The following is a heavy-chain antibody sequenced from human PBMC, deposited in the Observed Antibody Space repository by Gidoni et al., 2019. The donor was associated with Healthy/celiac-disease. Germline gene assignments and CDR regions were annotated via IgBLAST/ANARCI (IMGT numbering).Heavy chain of an antibody. CDR2: IIPIFGTA. Sequence: QVQLVQSGAEVKKPGSSVKVSCKASRVTFSSYAISWVRQAPGQGLEWMGGIIPIFGTANYAQKFQGRVTITADKSTSTAYMELSSLRSEDTAVYYCATLLPTHYGMDVWGQGTTVTVSS. V-gene: IGHV1-69*06. CDR3: ATLLPTHYGMDV. D-gene: IGHD4-4*01. J-gene: IGHJ6*02. CDR1: RVTFSSYA.